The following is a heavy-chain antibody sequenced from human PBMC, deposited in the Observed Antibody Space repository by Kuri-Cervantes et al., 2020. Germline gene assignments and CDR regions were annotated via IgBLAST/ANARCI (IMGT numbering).Heavy chain of an antibody. V-gene: IGHV3-20*04. J-gene: IGHJ6*02. CDR3: ARDWVAGAMSYGMDV. CDR1: GFTFDDYG. D-gene: IGHD2-2*01. CDR2: INWNGGST. Sequence: GESLKISCAASGFTFDDYGMSWVRQAPGKGLEWVSGINWNGGSTGYADSVKGRFTISRDNSKNTLYLQMNSLRAEDTAVYYCARDWVAGAMSYGMDVWGQGTTVTVSS.